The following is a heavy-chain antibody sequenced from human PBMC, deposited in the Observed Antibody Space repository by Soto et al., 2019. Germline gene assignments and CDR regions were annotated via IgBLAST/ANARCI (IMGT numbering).Heavy chain of an antibody. CDR3: ARGGGYCSSTSCYRTYYYGMDV. Sequence: EVQLVESGGGLVKPGGSLRLSCAASGFTFSSYSMNWVRQAPGKGLEWVSSISSSSSYIYYADSVKGRFTISRDNAKNSLYLQMNSLRAEDTAVYYCARGGGYCSSTSCYRTYYYGMDVWGQGTTVTVSS. CDR1: GFTFSSYS. CDR2: ISSSSSYI. J-gene: IGHJ6*02. D-gene: IGHD2-2*02. V-gene: IGHV3-21*01.